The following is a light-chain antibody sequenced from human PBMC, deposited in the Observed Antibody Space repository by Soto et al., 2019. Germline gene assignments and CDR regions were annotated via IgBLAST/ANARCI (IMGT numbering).Light chain of an antibody. J-gene: IGLJ1*01. CDR2: TNN. CDR1: SSNLGSNT. Sequence: LTQPPSASGAPGQRVTISCSGSSSNLGSNTVNWYQQLPGTAPKLLIYTNNRRPSGVPDRFSGSKSGTSASLAISGLQSEDEADYYCAAWDDSLNGYVFGTGTKVTVL. V-gene: IGLV1-44*01. CDR3: AAWDDSLNGYV.